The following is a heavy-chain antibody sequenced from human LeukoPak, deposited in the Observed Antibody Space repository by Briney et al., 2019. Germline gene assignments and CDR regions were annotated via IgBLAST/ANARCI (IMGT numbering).Heavy chain of an antibody. D-gene: IGHD3-22*01. J-gene: IGHJ4*02. CDR1: GGSISSSSFY. V-gene: IGHV4-39*01. CDR3: ARGTSGYSYYFDY. Sequence: TSETLSLTCTVSGGSISSSSFYWGWIRQPPGKGLEWIGSIYYSGSTFYNASLKSRATIFVDTSKNQFSLRLSSVTAADTAVCYCARGTSGYSYYFDYWGQGTLVTVSS. CDR2: IYYSGST.